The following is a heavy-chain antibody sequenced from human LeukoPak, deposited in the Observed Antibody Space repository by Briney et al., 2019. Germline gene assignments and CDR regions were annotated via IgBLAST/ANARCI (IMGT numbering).Heavy chain of an antibody. J-gene: IGHJ3*02. D-gene: IGHD3-3*01. V-gene: IGHV3-23*01. CDR3: ARSRLSGINDAFDI. CDR1: GFTFSSYG. CDR2: ISGSAVST. Sequence: GGSLRLSCAASGFTFSSYGMTWVRQAPGKGLEWVSAISGSAVSTFYADSVKGRFTISRDNSKNTLYLQMNSLRAEDTAVYYCARSRLSGINDAFDIWGQGTMVTVSS.